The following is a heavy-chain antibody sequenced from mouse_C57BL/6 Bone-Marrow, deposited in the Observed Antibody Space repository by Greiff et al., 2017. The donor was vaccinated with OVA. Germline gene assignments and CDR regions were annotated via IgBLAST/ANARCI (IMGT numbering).Heavy chain of an antibody. CDR3: ARSSIYYYGSSWYFDV. CDR2: IYPGSGST. D-gene: IGHD1-1*01. J-gene: IGHJ1*03. CDR1: GYTFTSYW. Sequence: VQLQQPGAELVKPGASVKMSCKASGYTFTSYWITWVKQRPGQGLEWIGDIYPGSGSTNYNEKFKSKATLTVDTSSSTAYMQLSSLTSEDSAVYYCARSSIYYYGSSWYFDVWGTGTTVTVSS. V-gene: IGHV1-55*01.